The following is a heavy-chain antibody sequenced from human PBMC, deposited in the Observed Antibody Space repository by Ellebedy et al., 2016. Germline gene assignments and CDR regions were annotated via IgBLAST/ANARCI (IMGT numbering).Heavy chain of an antibody. CDR2: IKQDGSEK. CDR1: GFTFSSYW. J-gene: IGHJ4*02. Sequence: GESLKISXAASGFTFSSYWMSWVRQAPGKGLEWVANIKQDGSEKYYVDSVKGRFTISRDNAKNSLYLQMNSLRAEDTAVYYCARARFGYNRDMVGGYDYWGQGTLVTVSS. V-gene: IGHV3-7*01. D-gene: IGHD3-10*01. CDR3: ARARFGYNRDMVGGYDY.